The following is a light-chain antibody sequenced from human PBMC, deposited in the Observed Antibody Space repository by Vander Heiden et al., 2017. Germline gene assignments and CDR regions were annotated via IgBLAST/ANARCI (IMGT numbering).Light chain of an antibody. CDR1: HNINCC. V-gene: IGKV1-33*01. J-gene: IGKJ4*01. Sequence: DIQMTQSPSSLSATVGDTVTITCKASHNINCCLKWYQQKPGKAPELLIYDSATLQTWVPSRFTGNGSATKYSFTISSRQPDDIATDYCQNYDDLLCLTFGGGTRVEVK. CDR2: DSA. CDR3: QNYDDLLCLT.